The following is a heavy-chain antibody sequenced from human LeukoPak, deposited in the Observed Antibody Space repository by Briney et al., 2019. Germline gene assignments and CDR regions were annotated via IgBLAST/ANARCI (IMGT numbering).Heavy chain of an antibody. CDR3: ARGQLRIDY. D-gene: IGHD2-2*01. CDR2: INHSGST. J-gene: IGHJ4*02. CDR1: GGSFSGYY. V-gene: IGHV4-34*01. Sequence: SETLSLTCAVYGGSFSGYYWSWIRQPPGKGLEWIGEINHSGSTNYNPSLKSRVTISVDTSKNQFSLKLSFVTAADTAVYYCARGQLRIDYWGQGTLVTVSS.